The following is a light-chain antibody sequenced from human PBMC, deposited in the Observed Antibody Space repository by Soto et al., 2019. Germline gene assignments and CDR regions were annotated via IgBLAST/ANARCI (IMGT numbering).Light chain of an antibody. J-gene: IGKJ3*01. CDR1: QSVSTN. CDR2: VAF. Sequence: EIVMTQSPATLSVSPGERATLTCRASQSVSTNLAWYQQKPGQAPRLLIYVAFTRATGFPARFSASGSGTEFTLTINSLQSEDLAVYYCQQYNSWPGTFGPGTKVEIK. CDR3: QQYNSWPGT. V-gene: IGKV3-15*01.